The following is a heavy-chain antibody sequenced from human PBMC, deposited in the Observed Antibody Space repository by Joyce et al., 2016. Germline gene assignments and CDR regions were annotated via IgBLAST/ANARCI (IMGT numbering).Heavy chain of an antibody. CDR3: ARNGDLHSTGWNTFDY. D-gene: IGHD6-19*01. J-gene: IGHJ4*02. Sequence: VQLRESGPGLVKPSESLSLTCSVPGDHISTHDGSWIRQSPGKGLEWIGDLRYKGNTNSNPSLGSRLTISGDTSKNQFSLKLNSLTAADTAVYYCARNGDLHSTGWNTFDYWGQGILVIVSS. CDR2: LRYKGNT. V-gene: IGHV4-59*11. CDR1: GDHISTHD.